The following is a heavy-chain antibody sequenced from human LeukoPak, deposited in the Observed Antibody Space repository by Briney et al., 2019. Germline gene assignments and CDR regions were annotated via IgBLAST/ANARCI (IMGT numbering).Heavy chain of an antibody. CDR2: VNPNTGGT. CDR1: GYTFTGYY. D-gene: IGHD6-19*01. Sequence: ASVKVSCKASGYTFTGYYMHWVRRAPGQGLEWMGWVNPNTGGTRYVQKFQGRVTVTRDTSISTAYMELSRLRPDDTAVYYCARELIAVAAVVDYWGQGTLVTVSS. CDR3: ARELIAVAAVVDY. J-gene: IGHJ4*02. V-gene: IGHV1-2*02.